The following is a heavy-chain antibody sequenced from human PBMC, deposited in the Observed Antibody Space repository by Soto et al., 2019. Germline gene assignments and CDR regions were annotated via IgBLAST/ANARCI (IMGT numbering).Heavy chain of an antibody. CDR3: ATPKSGSYPHNGMDV. CDR1: GGTFSSYA. CDR2: IIPIFGAA. V-gene: IGHV1-69*01. Sequence: QVQLVQSGAEVKKPGSSVKVSCKASGGTFSSYAISWVRQAPGQGLEWMGGIIPIFGAANYAQKFQGRVTITADESTSTAYMELSSLRSEDTVVYYCATPKSGSYPHNGMDVWGQGTTVTVSS. D-gene: IGHD1-26*01. J-gene: IGHJ6*02.